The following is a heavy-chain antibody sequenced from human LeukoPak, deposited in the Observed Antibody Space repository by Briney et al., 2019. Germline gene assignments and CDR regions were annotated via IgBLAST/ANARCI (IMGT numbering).Heavy chain of an antibody. D-gene: IGHD5-12*01. V-gene: IGHV3-23*01. CDR1: GFTFSSYA. Sequence: GGSLRLSCAASGFTFSSYAMSWVRQAPGKGLEWVSDISGSGGSTYYADSVKGRFTISRDNSKNTLYLQMNSLRAEDTAVYYCAKGAGYYYYYGMDVWGQGTTVTVSS. CDR3: AKGAGYYYYYGMDV. CDR2: ISGSGGST. J-gene: IGHJ6*02.